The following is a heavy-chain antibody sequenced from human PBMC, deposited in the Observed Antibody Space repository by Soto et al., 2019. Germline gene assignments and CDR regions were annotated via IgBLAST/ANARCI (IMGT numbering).Heavy chain of an antibody. CDR2: IKSETDGGTI. CDR1: GFTFSNVW. V-gene: IGHV3-15*07. J-gene: IGHJ6*02. Sequence: PGGSLRLSCAGSGFTFSNVWMNWVRQAPGKGLEWVGRIKSETDGGTIDYAAPVKGRFTISRDDSNNTLYLQMNSLKTEDTAVYYCARYIPGVRYYGMDVWGQGTTVTVS. CDR3: ARYIPGVRYYGMDV. D-gene: IGHD2-2*01.